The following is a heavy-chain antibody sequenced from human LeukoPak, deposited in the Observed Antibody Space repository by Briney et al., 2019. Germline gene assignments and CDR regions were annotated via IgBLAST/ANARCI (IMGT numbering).Heavy chain of an antibody. Sequence: AGGSLRLSCVASGFTFSDYVMHWVRQAPGKGLEWVAVIWFDESNKYYADSVRGRFTISRDNSKNTLYLQMNSLRAEDTAVYYCARDFGGDGYNSWGQGTLVTVSS. J-gene: IGHJ4*02. CDR1: GFTFSDYV. V-gene: IGHV3-33*01. CDR2: IWFDESNK. D-gene: IGHD5-24*01. CDR3: ARDFGGDGYNS.